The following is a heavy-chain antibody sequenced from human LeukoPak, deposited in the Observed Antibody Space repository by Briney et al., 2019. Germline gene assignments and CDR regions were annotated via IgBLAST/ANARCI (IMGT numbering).Heavy chain of an antibody. Sequence: GGSLRLSCAASGFTFSSYWVHWVRQAPGKGLVWVSRINSDGSSTSYADSVKGRFTISRDNAKNTLYLQMNSLRAEDTAVYYCARVAGGSSPYYFDYWGRGTLVTVSS. CDR3: ARVAGGSSPYYFDY. V-gene: IGHV3-74*01. D-gene: IGHD6-13*01. CDR2: INSDGSST. J-gene: IGHJ4*02. CDR1: GFTFSSYW.